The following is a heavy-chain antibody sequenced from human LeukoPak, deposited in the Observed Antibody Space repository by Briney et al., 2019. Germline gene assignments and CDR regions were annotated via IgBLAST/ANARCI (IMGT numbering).Heavy chain of an antibody. V-gene: IGHV4-59*08. CDR1: GGSSSSYY. CDR2: IYYSGSI. D-gene: IGHD3-16*01. Sequence: SETLSLTCTVSGGSSSSYYWSWIRQPPGKGLEWIGHIYYSGSINYNPSLKSRVTISVDTSKNQFSLKMTSVTAADTAVYYCVRHPWRMGSRDYNFDYWGQGTLVTVSS. CDR3: VRHPWRMGSRDYNFDY. J-gene: IGHJ4*02.